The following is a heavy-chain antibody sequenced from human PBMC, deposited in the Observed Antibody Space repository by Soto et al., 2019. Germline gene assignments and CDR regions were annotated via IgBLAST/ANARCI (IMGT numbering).Heavy chain of an antibody. J-gene: IGHJ4*02. Sequence: EVQLVESGGGLVQPGGSLRLSCAASGFTFSSYDMHWVSQATGKGLEWVSGIGTAGDTYYPGSVKGRFTISRENAKNSLYLQMNSLRAGDTAVYYCARGITMVRGVILDYFDYWGQGTLVTVSS. V-gene: IGHV3-13*04. CDR3: ARGITMVRGVILDYFDY. CDR1: GFTFSSYD. CDR2: IGTAGDT. D-gene: IGHD3-10*01.